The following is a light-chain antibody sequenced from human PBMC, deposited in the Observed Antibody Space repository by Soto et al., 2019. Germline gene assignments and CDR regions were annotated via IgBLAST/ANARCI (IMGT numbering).Light chain of an antibody. CDR2: DAS. CDR3: QQRSNWPPLT. Sequence: EIVLTQSPATLSLSPGERATLSCRASQSVSSYLAWYQQKPGQAPRLLIYDASNRATGIPPRFSGSGSGTDFTLTISSLEPEDFAVYYCQQRSNWPPLTFGQGTKVEIK. J-gene: IGKJ1*01. V-gene: IGKV3-11*01. CDR1: QSVSSY.